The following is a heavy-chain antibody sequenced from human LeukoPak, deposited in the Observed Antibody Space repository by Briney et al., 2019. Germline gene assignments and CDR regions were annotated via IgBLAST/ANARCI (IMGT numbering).Heavy chain of an antibody. CDR3: ARGIAAAADI. Sequence: PGRSLRLSCAASGFTVSSDYMSWVRQAPGKGLEWVSVIYSGGSTYYADSVKGRFTISRDNSKNTLYLQMNSLRAEDTAVYYCARGIAAAADIWGQGTMVTVSS. V-gene: IGHV3-53*01. D-gene: IGHD6-13*01. J-gene: IGHJ3*02. CDR1: GFTVSSDY. CDR2: IYSGGST.